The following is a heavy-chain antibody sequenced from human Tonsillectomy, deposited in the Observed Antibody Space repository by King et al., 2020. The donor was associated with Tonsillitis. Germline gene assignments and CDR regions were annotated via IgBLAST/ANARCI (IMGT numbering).Heavy chain of an antibody. Sequence: QLQESGPGLVKPSQTLSLTCTVSGGSISSGDYYWSWIRQPPGKGLEWIGYIYYSGSTYYNPSLKSRVTISVDTSKNQFSLKLSSLTAADTAVYYCARVYSSGYYSFDYWGQGTLVTVSS. V-gene: IGHV4-30-4*01. CDR3: ARVYSSGYYSFDY. D-gene: IGHD3-22*01. CDR1: GGSISSGDYY. J-gene: IGHJ4*02. CDR2: IYYSGST.